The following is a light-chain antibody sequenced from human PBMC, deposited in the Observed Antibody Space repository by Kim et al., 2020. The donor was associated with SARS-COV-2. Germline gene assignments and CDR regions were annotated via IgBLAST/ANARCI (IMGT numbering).Light chain of an antibody. Sequence: SPVERAALSCRASQSVSGSYLAWYQQKPGKAPRLLIYGASSMATGIPDRFSGSGSGTDFTLTISRLEPEDFAVYYCQQYVSSPRTFGQGTKVDIK. CDR2: GAS. J-gene: IGKJ1*01. V-gene: IGKV3-20*01. CDR3: QQYVSSPRT. CDR1: QSVSGSY.